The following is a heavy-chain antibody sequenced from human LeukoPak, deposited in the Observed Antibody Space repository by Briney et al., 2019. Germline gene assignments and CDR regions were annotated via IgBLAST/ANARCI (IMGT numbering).Heavy chain of an antibody. Sequence: GASVKVSCKASGYTFTSYGISWVRQAPGQGLEWMGWVSAYNGNTNYAQKLQGRVTMTRNTSISTAYMELSSLRSEDTAVYYCASQAGGYCSSTSCYGGALYYYYGMDVWGQGTTVTVSS. CDR1: GYTFTSYG. CDR3: ASQAGGYCSSTSCYGGALYYYYGMDV. D-gene: IGHD2-2*01. J-gene: IGHJ6*02. CDR2: VSAYNGNT. V-gene: IGHV1-18*01.